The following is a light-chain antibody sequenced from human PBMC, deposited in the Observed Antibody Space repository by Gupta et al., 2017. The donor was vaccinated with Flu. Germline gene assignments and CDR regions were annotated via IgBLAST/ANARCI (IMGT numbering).Light chain of an antibody. Sequence: IVLPQSPATLSLSPGERATLSCRASQRVSSSYLAWYQQKPGQPPRLLIYGASDRATGIPARFSGSGSGTDFTHTISSLEPEDVATVDGQYSNQWSTELTFGGGTKVEIK. V-gene: IGKV3-11*01. CDR1: QRVSSSY. CDR2: GAS. CDR3: QYSNQWSTELT. J-gene: IGKJ4*01.